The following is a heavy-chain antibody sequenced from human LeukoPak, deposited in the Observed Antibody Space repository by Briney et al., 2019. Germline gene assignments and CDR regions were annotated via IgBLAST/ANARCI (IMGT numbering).Heavy chain of an antibody. V-gene: IGHV4-34*01. CDR3: ARTGVDTAMVWNAFDI. CDR2: INHSGST. Sequence: SETLSLTCAVYGGSFSGYYWSWIRQPPGKGLEWIGEINHSGSTNYNPSLKSRVTISVDTSKNQFSLKLSSVTAADTAVYYCARTGVDTAMVWNAFDIWGQGTMVTVSS. CDR1: GGSFSGYY. D-gene: IGHD5-18*01. J-gene: IGHJ3*02.